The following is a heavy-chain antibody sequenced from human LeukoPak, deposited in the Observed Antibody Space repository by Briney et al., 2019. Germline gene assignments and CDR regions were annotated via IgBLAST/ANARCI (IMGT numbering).Heavy chain of an antibody. J-gene: IGHJ4*02. CDR1: GASVNSSH. V-gene: IGHV4-59*02. CDR3: SEGYFEPFDH. Sequence: SETLSLTCVVSGASVNSSHWNWIRQLPGKGLEWIGCLSYTGKTDYNPSLTSRVTISLDTSKNQVSLKLRSVTAADTAVYYCSEGYFEPFDHWGQGTLITVSS. D-gene: IGHD2/OR15-2a*01. CDR2: LSYTGKT.